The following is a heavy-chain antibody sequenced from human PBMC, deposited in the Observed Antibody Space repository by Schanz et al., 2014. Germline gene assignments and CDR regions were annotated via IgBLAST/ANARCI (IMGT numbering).Heavy chain of an antibody. D-gene: IGHD3-3*01. V-gene: IGHV4-59*08. J-gene: IGHJ4*02. CDR1: GDSIGTYQ. CDR2: VYHSGVT. Sequence: QVQLQESGPGLVKPSETLSLTCTVSGDSIGTYQWSWIRQPPGKGLEWIGYVYHSGVTTYKSSLKSRVSITVDTKKTQSSLKLNSVTAADTAVYYCARSTYDFWSAFDYWGQGILVAVSS. CDR3: ARSTYDFWSAFDY.